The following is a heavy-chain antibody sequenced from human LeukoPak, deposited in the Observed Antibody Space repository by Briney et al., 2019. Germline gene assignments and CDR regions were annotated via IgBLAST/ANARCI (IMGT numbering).Heavy chain of an antibody. V-gene: IGHV4-59*01. CDR2: IYYSGST. Sequence: SETLPLTCTVSGGSISSYYWSWIRQPPGKGLEWIGYIYYSGSTNYNPSLKSRVTISVDTSKNQFSLKLSSVTAADTAVYYCARRVRSAFDIWGQGTMVTVSS. CDR3: ARRVRSAFDI. J-gene: IGHJ3*02. CDR1: GGSISSYY.